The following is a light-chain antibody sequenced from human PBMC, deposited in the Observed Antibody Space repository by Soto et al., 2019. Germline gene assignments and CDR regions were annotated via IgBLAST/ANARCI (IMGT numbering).Light chain of an antibody. CDR1: RDISNY. J-gene: IGKJ3*01. CDR3: QQYKTFPQT. Sequence: DIQMTQSPSSLSASVGDRVIITCRASRDISNYLAWFRQKPGKAPESLIYAASTLQTGVPSKFSGSGSGTDFTLTINSLQPEDFAIYYCQQYKTFPQTFGPGTKVDVK. V-gene: IGKV1-16*02. CDR2: AAS.